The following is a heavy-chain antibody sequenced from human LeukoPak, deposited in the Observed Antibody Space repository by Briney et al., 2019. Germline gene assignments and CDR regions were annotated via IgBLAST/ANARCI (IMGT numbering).Heavy chain of an antibody. V-gene: IGHV4-59*12. D-gene: IGHD3-10*01. CDR3: SRLRVVYYGSGSYYKAYHWFDP. J-gene: IGHJ5*02. CDR2: IFYSGTT. Sequence: PSETLSLTCTVSGGSISSYYWSWIRQPPGKGLEWIGFIFYSGTTNYNPSLKSRVTISVDTSKNKFSLKLSSVTAAETAVYYCSRLRVVYYGSGSYYKAYHWFDPWGQGTLVTVSS. CDR1: GGSISSYY.